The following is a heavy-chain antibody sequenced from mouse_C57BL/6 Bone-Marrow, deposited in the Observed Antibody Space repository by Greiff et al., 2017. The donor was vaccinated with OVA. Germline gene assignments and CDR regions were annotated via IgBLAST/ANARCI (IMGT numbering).Heavy chain of an antibody. CDR3: ARYYGSSAYWYFDV. J-gene: IGHJ1*03. Sequence: EVQLQQSGPELVKPGASVKIPCKASGYTFTDYNMDWVKQSPGKSLEWIGDINPNNGGTIYNQKFKGKATLTVDKSSSTAYMELRSLTSEDTAVYYCARYYGSSAYWYFDVWGTGTTVTVSS. CDR2: INPNNGGT. CDR1: GYTFTDYN. V-gene: IGHV1-18*01. D-gene: IGHD1-1*01.